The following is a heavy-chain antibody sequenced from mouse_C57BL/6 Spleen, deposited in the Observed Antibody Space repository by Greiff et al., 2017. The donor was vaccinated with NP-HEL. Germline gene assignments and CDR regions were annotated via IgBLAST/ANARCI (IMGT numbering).Heavy chain of an antibody. CDR1: GFTFSGYA. V-gene: IGHV5-4*03. J-gene: IGHJ1*03. CDR2: ISDGGSCT. Sequence: EVKLMESGGGLVKPGGSLKLSCAASGFTFSGYAMSWVRQTPEKRLEWVATISDGGSCTYYPDNVKGRFTFSRDNAKNNLYLQMRHLKSEDTAMEYGAGLLLRYWYFDVWGTGTTVTVAS. D-gene: IGHD1-1*01. CDR3: AGLLLRYWYFDV.